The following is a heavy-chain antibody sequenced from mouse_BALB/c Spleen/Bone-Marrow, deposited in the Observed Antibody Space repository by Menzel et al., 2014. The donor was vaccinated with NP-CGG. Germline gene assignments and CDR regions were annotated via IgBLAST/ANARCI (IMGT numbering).Heavy chain of an antibody. CDR2: IYPGDGDT. Sequence: VNLVESGAELVRPGSSVKIPCKASGYAFXVYWMNWVKQRPGQGLEGIGQIYPGDGDTNYNGKFKGRATLTADKSSNTAYMQLSSLTSEDSAVYFCARGGISVDYWGQGTTLTVSS. CDR3: ARGGISVDY. J-gene: IGHJ2*01. V-gene: IGHV1-80*01. CDR1: GYAFXVYW.